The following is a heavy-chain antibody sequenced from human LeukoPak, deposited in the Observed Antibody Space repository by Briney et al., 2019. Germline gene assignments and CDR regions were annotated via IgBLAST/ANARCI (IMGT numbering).Heavy chain of an antibody. CDR3: AKGHRYSSGWYWSHWLDP. Sequence: SETLSLTCAVYGGSFSDYYWTWIRQPPGKGLEWIGEINHSGSTNYNPSLKSRVTISVDTSKKQFFLRLSSVTAADTAVYYCAKGHRYSSGWYWSHWLDPWGQGTLVTVSS. J-gene: IGHJ5*02. CDR1: GGSFSDYY. D-gene: IGHD6-19*01. V-gene: IGHV4-34*01. CDR2: INHSGST.